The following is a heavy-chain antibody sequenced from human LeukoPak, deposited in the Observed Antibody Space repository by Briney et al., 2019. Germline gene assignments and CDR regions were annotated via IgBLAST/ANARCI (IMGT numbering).Heavy chain of an antibody. CDR1: GGSISGSSYY. J-gene: IGHJ4*02. Sequence: SETLSLTCTVSGGSISGSSYYWGWFRQPPGKGLEWIGSIYYSGYTYYNSSVESRVTISVDTSKNQFSLKLSSVTAADTAVYYCAKHYMGSYDNRGPDYWGQGTLVTVSS. D-gene: IGHD3-10*01. CDR2: IYYSGYT. V-gene: IGHV4-39*01. CDR3: AKHYMGSYDNRGPDY.